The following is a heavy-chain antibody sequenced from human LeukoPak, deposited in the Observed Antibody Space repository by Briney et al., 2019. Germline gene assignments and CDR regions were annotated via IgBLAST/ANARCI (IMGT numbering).Heavy chain of an antibody. D-gene: IGHD4-17*01. J-gene: IGHJ4*02. CDR3: ARDLDYGDYAYIDY. V-gene: IGHV3-21*01. CDR1: GFTFSSYS. Sequence: GGSLRLSCAASGFTFSSYSMNWVRQAPGEGLEWVSSISSSSYIYYADSVKGRFTITRDNAKNSLYLQMNSLRAEDTAVYYCARDLDYGDYAYIDYWGQGTLVTVSS. CDR2: ISSSSYI.